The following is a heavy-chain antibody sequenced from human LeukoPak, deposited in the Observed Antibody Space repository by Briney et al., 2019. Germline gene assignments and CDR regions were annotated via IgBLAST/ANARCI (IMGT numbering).Heavy chain of an antibody. Sequence: GGSMRLSCAASGFTFSSSGMHWVRQAPGKGLEWVAVISYDGSNKYYADSVKGRFTISRDNSKNTLYLQMNSLRADDTAVYYCARDPSTWGSSTSSPLDWFDPWGQGTLVTVSS. J-gene: IGHJ5*02. CDR1: GFTFSSSG. CDR3: ARDPSTWGSSTSSPLDWFDP. V-gene: IGHV3-30*03. CDR2: ISYDGSNK. D-gene: IGHD2-2*01.